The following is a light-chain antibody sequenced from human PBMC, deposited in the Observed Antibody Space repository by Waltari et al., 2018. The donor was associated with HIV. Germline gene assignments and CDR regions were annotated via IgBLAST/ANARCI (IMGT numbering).Light chain of an antibody. CDR3: QSYDSSLSGSV. V-gene: IGLV1-40*01. CDR2: GKS. CDR1: SSNIGAGYD. J-gene: IGLJ2*01. Sequence: QAVLTQPPSVSGAPGLRVTISCTGSSSNIGAGYDVHWYQQLPGTAPKLLIDGKSNRPAGVPDRFSGSKSGTSASLAIAGLQAEDEAEYYCQSYDSSLSGSVFGGGTKLTVL.